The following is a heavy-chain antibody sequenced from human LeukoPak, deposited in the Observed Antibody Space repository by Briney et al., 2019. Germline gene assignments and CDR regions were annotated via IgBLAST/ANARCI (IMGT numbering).Heavy chain of an antibody. J-gene: IGHJ1*01. CDR1: GFSFSSHA. V-gene: IGHV3-33*08. D-gene: IGHD6-13*01. CDR2: TSTDGSKT. CDR3: ARGSWYRAEYFQH. Sequence: GRSLRLSCAASGFSFSSHAVHWVRQGPGKGLEWVAVTSTDGSKTFYADSVKGRFTISRDNAKNSLYLQMNSLRAEDTAVYYCARGSWYRAEYFQHWGQGTLVTVSS.